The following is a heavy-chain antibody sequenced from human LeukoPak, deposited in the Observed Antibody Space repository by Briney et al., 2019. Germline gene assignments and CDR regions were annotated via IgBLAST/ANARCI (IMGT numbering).Heavy chain of an antibody. CDR3: AREVGAYFDY. D-gene: IGHD1-26*01. CDR1: GGSISSYY. V-gene: IGHV4-59*01. Sequence: PSETLSLTCTVSGGSISSYYWSWIRQPPGKGLEWIGYIYYSGSTNYNPSLKSRVTISVDTSKNQFSLKLSSVTAAGTAVYYCAREVGAYFDYWGQGTLVTVSS. CDR2: IYYSGST. J-gene: IGHJ4*02.